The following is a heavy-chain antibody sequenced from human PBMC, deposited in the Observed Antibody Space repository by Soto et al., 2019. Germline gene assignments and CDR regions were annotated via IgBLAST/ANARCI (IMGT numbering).Heavy chain of an antibody. CDR3: AAMYYDFWSGPTAPLNWFDP. CDR2: IIPIFGTA. Sequence: SVKVSCKASGGTFSSYAISWVRQAPGQGLEWMGGIIPIFGTANYAQKFQGRVTITADKSTSTAYMELSSLRSEDTAVYYCAAMYYDFWSGPTAPLNWFDPWGQGTLVTVSS. CDR1: GGTFSSYA. J-gene: IGHJ5*02. V-gene: IGHV1-69*06. D-gene: IGHD3-3*01.